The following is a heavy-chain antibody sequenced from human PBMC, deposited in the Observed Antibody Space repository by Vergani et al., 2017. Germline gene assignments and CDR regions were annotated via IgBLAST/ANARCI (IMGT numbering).Heavy chain of an antibody. V-gene: IGHV3-9*01. D-gene: IGHD3-3*01. J-gene: IGHJ2*01. Sequence: EVQLVESGGGLVLPGRSLRLSCAASGFTFDDYAMHWVRQAPGKGLEWVSGISWNSGSIGYADSVKGRFTISRDNAKNSLYLQMNSLRAEDTALYYCAKDHYDFWSGYPNLSPFDLWGRGTLVTVSS. CDR2: ISWNSGSI. CDR1: GFTFDDYA. CDR3: AKDHYDFWSGYPNLSPFDL.